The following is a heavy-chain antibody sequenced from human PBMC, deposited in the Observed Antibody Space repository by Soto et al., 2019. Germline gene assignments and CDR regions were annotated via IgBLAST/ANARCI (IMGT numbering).Heavy chain of an antibody. J-gene: IGHJ6*02. CDR1: GFTFDDYA. D-gene: IGHD3-10*01. CDR2: ISWNSAAI. CDR3: AKDQSTGSGSPPYYYGMDV. V-gene: IGHV3-9*01. Sequence: EVQLVESGGGLVQPGRSLRLSCAASGFTFDDYAMHWVRQAPGKGLEWVSVISWNSAAIGYADSVEGRFTISRDNAENSLSLQMNGLRIEDTALYYCAKDQSTGSGSPPYYYGMDVWGQGTTVTVSS.